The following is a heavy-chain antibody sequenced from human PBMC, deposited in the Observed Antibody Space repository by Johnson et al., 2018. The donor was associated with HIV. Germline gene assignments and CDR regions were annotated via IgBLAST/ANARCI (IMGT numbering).Heavy chain of an antibody. CDR1: GFTFNDYA. D-gene: IGHD5-18*01. J-gene: IGHJ3*02. V-gene: IGHV3-9*01. Sequence: VQLVESGGGLVQPGRTLRLSCAASGFTFNDYAMHWVREAPGKGLEWVSGISWNSGSTGYADSVKGRFTISRDNNKNILYLQMNSLRAEDTAVYYCARDGYSYGDAFDIWGQGTMVTVSS. CDR2: ISWNSGST. CDR3: ARDGYSYGDAFDI.